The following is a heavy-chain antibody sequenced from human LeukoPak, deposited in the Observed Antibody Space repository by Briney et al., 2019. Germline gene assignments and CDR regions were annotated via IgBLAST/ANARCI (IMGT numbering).Heavy chain of an antibody. Sequence: GGSPRLSCAASGFTFSVYYMNWVRQAPGKGLEWVSSISSSSDYTFHAYYADSVKGRFTISRDNAKNSLYLQMSSLRAEDTAVYYCARAESDAFDIWGQGTMVTVSS. J-gene: IGHJ3*02. CDR2: ISSSSDYTFHA. CDR1: GFTFSVYY. V-gene: IGHV3-21*01. CDR3: ARAESDAFDI.